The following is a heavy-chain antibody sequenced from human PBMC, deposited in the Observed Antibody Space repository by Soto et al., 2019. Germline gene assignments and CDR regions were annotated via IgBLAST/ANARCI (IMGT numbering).Heavy chain of an antibody. V-gene: IGHV3-30-3*01. CDR1: GFTFSSYA. Sequence: ESGGGVVQPGRSLRLSCAASGFTFSSYAMHWVRQAPGKGLEWVAVISYDGSNKYYADSVKGRFTISRDNSKNTLYLQMNSLRAEDTAVYYCARARTTIHYYYGTDVWGQGTTVTVSS. J-gene: IGHJ6*02. CDR2: ISYDGSNK. D-gene: IGHD5-12*01. CDR3: ARARTTIHYYYGTDV.